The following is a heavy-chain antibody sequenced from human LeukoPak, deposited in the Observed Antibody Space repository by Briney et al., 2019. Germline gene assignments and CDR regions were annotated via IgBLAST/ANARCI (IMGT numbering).Heavy chain of an antibody. CDR2: IYYSGST. Sequence: SETLSLTCTVSGGSISSYYWSWIRQPPGKGLEWIGYIYYSGSTNYNPSLKSRVTISVDTSKNQFSLKLSSVTAADTAVYYCASVNAARTELALFDYWGQGTLVTVSS. CDR1: GGSISSYY. J-gene: IGHJ4*02. V-gene: IGHV4-59*12. CDR3: ASVNAARTELALFDY. D-gene: IGHD1-26*01.